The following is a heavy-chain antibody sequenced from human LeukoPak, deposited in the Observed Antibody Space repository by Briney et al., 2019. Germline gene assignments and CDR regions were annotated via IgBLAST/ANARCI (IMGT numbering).Heavy chain of an antibody. J-gene: IGHJ4*02. CDR2: ISGSGGST. CDR3: AKGRGIAVAVLDY. Sequence: GGSLRLSCAASGFTFSSYAMRWVRQAPGEGLGRVSRISGSGGSTYYADSVKGRFTISRDNSKNTLYLQMNSLRAEDTAVYYCAKGRGIAVAVLDYWGQGTLVTVSS. V-gene: IGHV3-23*01. CDR1: GFTFSSYA. D-gene: IGHD6-19*01.